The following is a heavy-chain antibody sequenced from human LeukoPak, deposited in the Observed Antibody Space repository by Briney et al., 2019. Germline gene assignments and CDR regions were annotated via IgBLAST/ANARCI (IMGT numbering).Heavy chain of an antibody. V-gene: IGHV4-39*01. CDR1: GGSISSSSYY. D-gene: IGHD3-10*01. CDR2: IYYSGST. Sequence: SETLSLTCTVSGGSISSSSYYWDWIRQPPGKGLEWIGNIYYSGSTYYNPSLKSRVTISVDTSKNQFSLSLSSVTAADTAVYYCARLNYYGSGRTSVDYWGQGTLVTVSS. J-gene: IGHJ4*02. CDR3: ARLNYYGSGRTSVDY.